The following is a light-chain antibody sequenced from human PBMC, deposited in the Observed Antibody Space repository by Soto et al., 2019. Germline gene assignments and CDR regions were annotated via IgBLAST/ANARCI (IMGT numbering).Light chain of an antibody. J-gene: IGKJ1*01. CDR2: GAS. CDR1: QSVRSY. CDR3: QQSYSTPWT. V-gene: IGKV3-15*01. Sequence: ENVLTQSPGTLSFSPGERATLSCRAGQSVRSYLAWYQQKPGQAPRLLIYGASTRATGIPARFSGRGSGTEFTLTISSLQPEDFATYYCQQSYSTPWTFGQGTKVDIK.